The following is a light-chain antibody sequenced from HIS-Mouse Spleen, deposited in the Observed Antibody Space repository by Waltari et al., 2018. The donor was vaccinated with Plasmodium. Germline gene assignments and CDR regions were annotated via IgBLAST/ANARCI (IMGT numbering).Light chain of an antibody. CDR2: EDS. J-gene: IGLJ3*02. CDR3: YSTDSSGNHRV. CDR1: AFPKQF. Sequence: SYALTHPPSVSVSPGQPARITCPGDAFPKQFAYSSPQSSGQAPVLVINEDSKRPSGIPERFSGYSSGTMATWTISGAQVEDEADYYCYSTDSSGNHRVFGGGTKLTVL. V-gene: IGLV3-10*01.